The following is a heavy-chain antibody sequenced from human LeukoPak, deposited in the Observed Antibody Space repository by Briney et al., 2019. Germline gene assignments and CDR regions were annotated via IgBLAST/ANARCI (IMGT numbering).Heavy chain of an antibody. D-gene: IGHD6-6*01. CDR1: GYSISSGYY. CDR3: ARDLSIAARPGYWFDP. Sequence: SETLSLTCTVSGYSISSGYYWGWIRQPPGKGLEWIGSIYHSGSTYYNPSLKSRVTISVDTSKNQFSLKLSSVTAADTAVYYCARDLSIAARPGYWFDPWGQGTLVTVSS. J-gene: IGHJ5*02. CDR2: IYHSGST. V-gene: IGHV4-38-2*02.